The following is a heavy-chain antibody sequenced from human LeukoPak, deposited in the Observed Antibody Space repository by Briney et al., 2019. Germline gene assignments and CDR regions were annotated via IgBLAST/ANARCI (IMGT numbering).Heavy chain of an antibody. D-gene: IGHD3-9*01. CDR2: INHSGST. CDR3: ARGYDILTAYFPF. J-gene: IGHJ4*02. Sequence: PSETLSLTCAVYGGSFSGYYWSWIRQPPGKGLEWIGEINHSGSTNCNPSLKSRVTISVDTSKNQFSLKLTSVTAADTAVYYCARGYDILTAYFPFWGQGTLVTVSS. CDR1: GGSFSGYY. V-gene: IGHV4-34*01.